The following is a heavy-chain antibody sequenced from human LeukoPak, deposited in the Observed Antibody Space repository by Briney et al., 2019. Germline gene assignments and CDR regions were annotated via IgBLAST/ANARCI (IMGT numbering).Heavy chain of an antibody. CDR3: AKGRGNGRLVIVTFDY. D-gene: IGHD3-16*02. CDR1: GFTLSSYA. Sequence: GGSLRLSCAASGFTLSSYAMSWVRQAPGKGLEWVSAISGSGGSTYYADSVKGRFTISRDNSKNTLYLQMNSLRAEDTAVYYCAKGRGNGRLVIVTFDYWGQGTLVTVSS. V-gene: IGHV3-23*01. CDR2: ISGSGGST. J-gene: IGHJ4*02.